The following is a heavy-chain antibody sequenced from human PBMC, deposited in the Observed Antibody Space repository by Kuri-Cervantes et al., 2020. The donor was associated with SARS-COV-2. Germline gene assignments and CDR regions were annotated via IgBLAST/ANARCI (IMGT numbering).Heavy chain of an antibody. CDR3: AMLYYGGYGGFDY. CDR2: IYYSGTT. Sequence: SETLSLTCTVSGGSVSSGSYYWSWIRQHPGKGLEWIGYIYYSGTTYYNPSLKSRVAISVDTSKNHFSLKLSSVTAADTAVYYCAMLYYGGYGGFDYWGQGTLVTVSS. J-gene: IGHJ4*02. V-gene: IGHV4-31*03. CDR1: GGSVSSGSYY. D-gene: IGHD4-17*01.